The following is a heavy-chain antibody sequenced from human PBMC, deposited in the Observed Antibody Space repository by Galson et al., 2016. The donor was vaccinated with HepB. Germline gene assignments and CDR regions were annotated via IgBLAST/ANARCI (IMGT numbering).Heavy chain of an antibody. CDR3: ARVSPARDVWSREFYDH. CDR2: FYISGTT. Sequence: TLSLTCAVSGASVSDYYWSWIRQPAGKGLEWVGRFYISGTTNYNPSLRSRVAMSVDTSANLFSLKLLSVTAADTAIYYCARVSPARDVWSREFYDHWGQGALVTVSS. J-gene: IGHJ5*02. V-gene: IGHV4-4*07. CDR1: GASVSDYY. D-gene: IGHD3-10*01.